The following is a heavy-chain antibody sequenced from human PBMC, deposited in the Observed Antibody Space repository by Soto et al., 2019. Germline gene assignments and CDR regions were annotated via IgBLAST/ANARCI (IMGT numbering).Heavy chain of an antibody. V-gene: IGHV4-39*01. CDR1: GGSISSSSYY. D-gene: IGHD3-3*01. Sequence: SETLSLTCTVSGGSISSSSYYWGWIRQPPGKGLEWIGSIYYSGSTYYNPSLKSRVTISIDTSKNQFSLKLSSVTAADTAVYYCARVLAGQYYDFWSGYSGRNWFDPWGQGTLVTVSS. J-gene: IGHJ5*02. CDR3: ARVLAGQYYDFWSGYSGRNWFDP. CDR2: IYYSGST.